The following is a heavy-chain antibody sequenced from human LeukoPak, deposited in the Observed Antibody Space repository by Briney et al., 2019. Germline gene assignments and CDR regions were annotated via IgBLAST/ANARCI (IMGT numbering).Heavy chain of an antibody. CDR1: GYTFTGYY. CDR3: ARDGDYYGPHDWFDP. Sequence: ASVKVSCKASGYTFTGYYMHWVRQAPGQGLEWMGWINPNSGGTNYAQKFQGRVTMTRDTSISTAYMELSRLRSDDTAVYYCARDGDYYGPHDWFDPWGQGTLVTVSS. D-gene: IGHD3-10*01. V-gene: IGHV1-2*02. CDR2: INPNSGGT. J-gene: IGHJ5*02.